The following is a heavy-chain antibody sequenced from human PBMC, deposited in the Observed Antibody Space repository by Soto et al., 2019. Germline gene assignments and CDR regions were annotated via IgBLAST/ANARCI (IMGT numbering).Heavy chain of an antibody. CDR3: AREGVAAPYYYYGMDV. D-gene: IGHD2-15*01. J-gene: IGHJ6*02. Sequence: SKTLSLTCSVSGDSIRSYYWIWIRQPPGRGLEWIGYISYTGSTHYNPSLKSRVTISADTSKNQFSLKLSSVTTADTALYYCAREGVAAPYYYYGMDVWGQGSTVTVSS. CDR2: ISYTGST. CDR1: GDSIRSYY. V-gene: IGHV4-59*01.